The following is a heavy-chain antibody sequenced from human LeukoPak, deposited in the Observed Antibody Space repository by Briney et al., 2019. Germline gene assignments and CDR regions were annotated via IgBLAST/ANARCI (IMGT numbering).Heavy chain of an antibody. J-gene: IGHJ2*01. CDR2: ISGGDKYI. Sequence: GGSLRLSCAASRFTFSDFSMNWVRQAPGKGLEWVSSISGGDKYIYYADSVKGRFTISRDNAKNSLYLQMNSLRAEDTAVYYCARVAYCGGDCYHSEGRRNWYFDLWGRGTLVTVSS. CDR3: ARVAYCGGDCYHSEGRRNWYFDL. CDR1: RFTFSDFS. D-gene: IGHD2-21*02. V-gene: IGHV3-21*01.